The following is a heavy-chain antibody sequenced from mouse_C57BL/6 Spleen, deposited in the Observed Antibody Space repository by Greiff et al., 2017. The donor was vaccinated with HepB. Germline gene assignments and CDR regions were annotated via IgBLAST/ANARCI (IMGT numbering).Heavy chain of an antibody. D-gene: IGHD1-1*01. CDR2: ISSGSSTI. CDR3: ARNYGSSWFAY. V-gene: IGHV5-17*01. J-gene: IGHJ3*01. Sequence: EVQLVESGGGLVKPGGSLKLSCAASGFTFSDYGMHWVRQAPEKGLEWVAYISSGSSTIYYADTVKGRFTFSRDNAKTTLFLQMNSLRSEDTAMYYCARNYGSSWFAYWGQGTLVTVSA. CDR1: GFTFSDYG.